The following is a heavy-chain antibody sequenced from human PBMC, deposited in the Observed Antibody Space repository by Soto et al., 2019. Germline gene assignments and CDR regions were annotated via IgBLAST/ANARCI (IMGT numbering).Heavy chain of an antibody. J-gene: IGHJ4*02. CDR3: ARADRIAVAGSIAY. CDR1: GYTFTSYG. D-gene: IGHD6-19*01. V-gene: IGHV1-18*01. CDR2: ISAYNGNT. Sequence: GASVKVSCKASGYTFTSYGISWVRQAPGEGLEWMGWISAYNGNTNYAQKLQGRVTMTTDTSTSTAYMELRSLRSDDTAVYYCARADRIAVAGSIAYWGQGTLVTVYS.